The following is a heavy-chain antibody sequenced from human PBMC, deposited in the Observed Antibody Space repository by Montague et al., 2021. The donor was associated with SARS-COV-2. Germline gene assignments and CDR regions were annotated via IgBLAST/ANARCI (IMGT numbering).Heavy chain of an antibody. CDR3: ARVGFFEDDAFDI. Sequence: SETLSLTCTVSGGSISSYYWSWIRQPPGKGLEWIGYIYYSGSTNYNPSLKSRVTISVDTSKNQFSLKLSPVTAADTAVYYCARVGFFEDDAFDIWGQGTMVTVSS. V-gene: IGHV4-59*01. CDR2: IYYSGST. D-gene: IGHD3-3*01. CDR1: GGSISSYY. J-gene: IGHJ3*02.